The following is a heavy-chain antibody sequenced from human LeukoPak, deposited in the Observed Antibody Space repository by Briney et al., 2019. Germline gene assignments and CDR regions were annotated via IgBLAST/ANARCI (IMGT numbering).Heavy chain of an antibody. CDR2: IISSGTTI. Sequence: GGSLRLSCAASGFTFSDYYMSWIRQAPGKGLEWVSYIISSGTTIYYADSVKGRFTISRDNAKNSLYLQMNSLRAEDTAVYYCARRTVTRDWYFDLWGRGTLVTVSS. J-gene: IGHJ2*01. CDR3: ARRTVTRDWYFDL. D-gene: IGHD4-17*01. CDR1: GFTFSDYY. V-gene: IGHV3-11*01.